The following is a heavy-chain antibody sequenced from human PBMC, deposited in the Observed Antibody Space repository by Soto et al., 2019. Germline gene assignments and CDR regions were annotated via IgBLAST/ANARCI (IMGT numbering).Heavy chain of an antibody. CDR1: GFTFSSYA. J-gene: IGHJ6*03. CDR2: ISGSGGST. V-gene: IGHV3-23*01. CDR3: AKDHITIFGVVMDYYYYMDV. Sequence: GSLRLSCAASGFTFSSYAMSWVRQAPGKGLEWVSAISGSGGSTYYADSVKGRFTISRDNSKNTLYLQMNSLRAEDTAVYYCAKDHITIFGVVMDYYYYMDVWGKVTTVTVSS. D-gene: IGHD3-3*01.